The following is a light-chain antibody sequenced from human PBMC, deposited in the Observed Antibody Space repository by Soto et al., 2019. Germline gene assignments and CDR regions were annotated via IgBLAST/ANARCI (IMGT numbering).Light chain of an antibody. CDR2: DND. CDR1: SSNIGNNY. J-gene: IGLJ3*02. V-gene: IGLV1-51*01. Sequence: QSVLTQPPSVSAAPGKKVTISCSGSSSNIGNNYVNWYQQLPGTAPKLLIYDNDKRPSGIPDRFSGSKSGTSATLGITGLQTGDEADYYCGTWDFSLSGGVFGGGTQLTVL. CDR3: GTWDFSLSGGV.